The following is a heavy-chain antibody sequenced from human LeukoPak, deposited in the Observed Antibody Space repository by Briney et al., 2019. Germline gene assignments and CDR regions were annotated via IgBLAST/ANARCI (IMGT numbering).Heavy chain of an antibody. J-gene: IGHJ4*02. CDR1: GGSFNDYS. D-gene: IGHD6-13*01. V-gene: IGHV4-34*01. CDR3: ARLGLYTSSWYRYYYFDY. Sequence: SGTLSLTCGVHGGSFNDYSWTWIRQSPGKGLEWIGEINHSGSTTYNPSLRSRFTMSVDASKNQFSLRLSSVTAADTAVYYCARLGLYTSSWYRYYYFDYWGQGTLVTVSS. CDR2: INHSGST.